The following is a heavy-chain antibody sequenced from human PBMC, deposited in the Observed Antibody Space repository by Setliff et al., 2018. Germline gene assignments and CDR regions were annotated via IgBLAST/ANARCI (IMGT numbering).Heavy chain of an antibody. D-gene: IGHD4-17*01. V-gene: IGHV4-4*08. CDR2: TYTSLST. Sequence: SETLSLTCTVSGDSISRYYWSWIRQPPGRGLEWIGFTYTSLSTIYNPSLKSRVTISVDTSKNHFSLRLGSVTAADTAVYYCARAVNFGDYGDNWFDSWGQGTLVTVSS. CDR3: ARAVNFGDYGDNWFDS. CDR1: GDSISRYY. J-gene: IGHJ5*01.